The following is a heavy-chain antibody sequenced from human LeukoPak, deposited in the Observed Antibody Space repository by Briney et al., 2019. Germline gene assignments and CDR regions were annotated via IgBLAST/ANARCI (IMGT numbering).Heavy chain of an antibody. V-gene: IGHV4-34*01. CDR1: GGSFSGYY. Sequence: SETLSLTCAVYGGSFSGYYWSWIRQPPGKGLEWIGGINHSGSTNYTPSLKSRVTMSVDTSKNQFSLKLSSVTAADTAVYYCARPRYSSSWYYYYYYMDVWGKGTTVTVSS. J-gene: IGHJ6*03. CDR2: INHSGST. CDR3: ARPRYSSSWYYYYYYMDV. D-gene: IGHD6-13*01.